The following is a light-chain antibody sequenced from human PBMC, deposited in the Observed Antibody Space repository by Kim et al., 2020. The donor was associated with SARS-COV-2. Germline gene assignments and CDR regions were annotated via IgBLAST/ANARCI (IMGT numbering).Light chain of an antibody. J-gene: IGKJ4*01. V-gene: IGKV3-11*01. Sequence: PEERASLSSRASQGICTPLGWYQPRPGQAPRLLVYDASIRATGVPDRFSGIGSGTDFTLTISSLEPEDFSTYYCQQRDSWPPAVSFGGGTKVGIK. CDR3: QQRDSWPPAVS. CDR2: DAS. CDR1: QGICTP.